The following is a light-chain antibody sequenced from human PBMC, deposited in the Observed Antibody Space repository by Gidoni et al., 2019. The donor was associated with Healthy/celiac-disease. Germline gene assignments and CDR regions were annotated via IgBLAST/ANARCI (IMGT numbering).Light chain of an antibody. CDR2: AAS. V-gene: IGKV1-39*01. CDR3: QQSYSTPMYT. Sequence: DIQMTQSPSSLSASVGDRVTITCRASQIISSYLNWYQQKPGKAPKLLIDAASSLQSGVPSRFSGSGSVTDFTLTISRLQPEDFATYYCQQSYSTPMYTFGQGTKLEIK. J-gene: IGKJ2*01. CDR1: QIISSY.